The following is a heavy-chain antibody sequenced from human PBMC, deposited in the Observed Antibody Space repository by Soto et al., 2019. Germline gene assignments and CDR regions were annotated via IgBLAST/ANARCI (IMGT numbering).Heavy chain of an antibody. V-gene: IGHV1-18*01. J-gene: IGHJ4*02. CDR1: VYTFSIYS. CDR3: ARDNGYYDF. CDR2: ISTNSGNT. Sequence: EAAVTVSCTTSVYTFSIYSSNWVRQAPGQGLEWMAWISTNSGNTHYAERLQGRVTVTLDKTARTAFMEMWGLTSDDTAVYFRARDNGYYDFWGQGTLVTVSS. D-gene: IGHD2-8*01.